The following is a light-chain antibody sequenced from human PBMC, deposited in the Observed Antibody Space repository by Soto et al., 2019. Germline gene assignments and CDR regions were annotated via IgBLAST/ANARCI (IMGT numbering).Light chain of an antibody. CDR1: SSDVGSYDY. V-gene: IGLV2-14*01. J-gene: IGLJ3*02. CDR2: EVN. CDR3: RSYTSTCFGV. Sequence: QSALTQPASVSGSPGQSITISCTGTSSDVGSYDYVSWYQHHPGKAPKLLIYEVNNRPSGVSNRFSGSKSGNTASLTISGLQAEDEAAYYCRSYTSTCFGVFGGGTKLTVL.